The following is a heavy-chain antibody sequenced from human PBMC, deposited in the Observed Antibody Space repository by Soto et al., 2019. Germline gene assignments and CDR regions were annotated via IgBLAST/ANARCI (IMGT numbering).Heavy chain of an antibody. CDR3: ARGSTTEKVDS. CDR1: GGSISSYY. J-gene: IGHJ4*02. Sequence: PSETLSLTCTVSGGSISSYYWSWIRQPPGKGLEWIGYIYYSGSTNYNPSIKSRVTISVDTSKNQFSLALTSVTAADTAMYYCARGSTTEKVDSWGQGILVTVSS. CDR2: IYYSGST. V-gene: IGHV4-59*08.